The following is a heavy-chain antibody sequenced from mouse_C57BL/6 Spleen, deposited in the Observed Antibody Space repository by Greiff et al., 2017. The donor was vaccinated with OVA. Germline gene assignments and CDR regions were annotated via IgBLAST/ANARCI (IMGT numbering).Heavy chain of an antibody. V-gene: IGHV5-16*01. Sequence: EVQLVESEGGLVQPGSSMKLSCTASGFTFSDYYMAWVRQVPEKGLEWVANINYDGSSTYYLDSLKSRFIISRDNAKNILYLQMSSLKSEDTATYYCARGPHYGSSYWYFDVWGTGTTVTVSS. CDR3: ARGPHYGSSYWYFDV. D-gene: IGHD1-1*01. J-gene: IGHJ1*03. CDR2: INYDGSST. CDR1: GFTFSDYY.